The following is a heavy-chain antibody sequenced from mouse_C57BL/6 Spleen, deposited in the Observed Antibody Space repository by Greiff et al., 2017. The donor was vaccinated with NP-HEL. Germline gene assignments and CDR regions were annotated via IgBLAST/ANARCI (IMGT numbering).Heavy chain of an antibody. CDR2: IYPRDGST. V-gene: IGHV1-78*01. J-gene: IGHJ3*01. D-gene: IGHD3-2*02. CDR1: GYTFTDHT. CDR3: ARLGSSGYALLWFAY. Sequence: QVQLQQSDAELVKPGASVKISCKVSGYTFTDHTIHWMKQRPEQGLEWIGYIYPRDGSTKYNEKFKGKATLTADKSSSTAYMQLNSLTSEASAVYFCARLGSSGYALLWFAYWGQGTLVTVSA.